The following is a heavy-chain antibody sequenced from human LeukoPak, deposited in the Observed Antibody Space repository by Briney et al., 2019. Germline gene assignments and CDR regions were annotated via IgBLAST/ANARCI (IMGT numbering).Heavy chain of an antibody. CDR1: GGTFSSYA. D-gene: IGHD3-22*01. J-gene: IGHJ4*02. CDR3: ARDLIRPLYYYDSSGYGY. CDR2: IIPIFGTA. V-gene: IGHV1-69*05. Sequence: SVKVSCKASGGTFSSYAISWVRQAPGQGLKWMGRIIPIFGTANYAQKFQGRVTITTDESTSTAYMELSSLRSEDTAVYYCARDLIRPLYYYDSSGYGYWGQGTLVTVSS.